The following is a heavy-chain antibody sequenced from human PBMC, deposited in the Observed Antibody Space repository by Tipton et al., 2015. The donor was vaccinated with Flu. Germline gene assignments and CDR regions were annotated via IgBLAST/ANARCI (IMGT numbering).Heavy chain of an antibody. CDR1: GFTFDDYA. V-gene: IGHV3-9*01. Sequence: SLRLSCAASGFTFDDYAMHWVRQAPGKGLEWVSGISWNSGSIGYADSVKGRFTISRDNAKNSLYLQMNSLRAEDTALYYCAKDIYGSSSGIFDYWGQGTLVTVSS. CDR2: ISWNSGSI. J-gene: IGHJ4*02. CDR3: AKDIYGSSSGIFDY. D-gene: IGHD6-6*01.